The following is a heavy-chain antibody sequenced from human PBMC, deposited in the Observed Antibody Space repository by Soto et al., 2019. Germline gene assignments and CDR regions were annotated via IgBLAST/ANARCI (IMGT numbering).Heavy chain of an antibody. Sequence: ASVKGSSKASGWTFNSYGRSWVRQAPGQGLEWMGWISAYNGNTNYAQKLQGRVTMTTDTSTSTAYMELRSLRSDDTAVYYCARDTMVRGVIAYFDYWGQGTLVTVSS. D-gene: IGHD3-10*01. CDR2: ISAYNGNT. CDR1: GWTFNSYG. V-gene: IGHV1-18*04. J-gene: IGHJ4*02. CDR3: ARDTMVRGVIAYFDY.